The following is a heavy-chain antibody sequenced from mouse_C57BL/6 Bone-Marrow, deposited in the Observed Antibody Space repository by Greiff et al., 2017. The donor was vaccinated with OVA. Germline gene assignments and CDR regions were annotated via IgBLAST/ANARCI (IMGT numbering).Heavy chain of an antibody. J-gene: IGHJ1*03. D-gene: IGHD1-1*01. CDR1: GYTFTSYG. CDR2: IYPRSGNT. V-gene: IGHV1-81*01. Sequence: VKVVESGAELARPGASVKLSCKASGYTFTSYGISWVKQRTGQGLEWIGEIYPRSGNTYYNEKFKGKATLTADKSSSTAYMELRSLTSEDSAVYFCARGHYYGSSYWYFDVWGTGTTVTVSS. CDR3: ARGHYYGSSYWYFDV.